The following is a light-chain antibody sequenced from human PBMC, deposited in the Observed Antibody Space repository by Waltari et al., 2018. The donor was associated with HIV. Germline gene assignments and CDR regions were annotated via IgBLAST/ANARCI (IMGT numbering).Light chain of an antibody. V-gene: IGLV3-1*01. CDR2: QDT. Sequence: SYELTQPPSLSVSPGQTASITCSGDKLGDKYACWYQQNPGQSPVMVIYQDTKRPSVIPERFSGSNSGNTATLTISGTQAMDEADYYCQAWDSSTHVVFGGGTKLTVL. J-gene: IGLJ2*01. CDR1: KLGDKY. CDR3: QAWDSSTHVV.